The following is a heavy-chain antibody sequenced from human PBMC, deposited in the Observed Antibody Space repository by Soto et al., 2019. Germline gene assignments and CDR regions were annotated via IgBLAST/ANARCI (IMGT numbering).Heavy chain of an antibody. CDR2: FYYNEST. CDR1: GGYISTKSYS. Sequence: SATQSLTYSVSGGYISTKSYSWGWIRQPPGKGLEWIVTFYYNESTHYNPSLKSRVTISVDTSKNHFSLRLYSVTAADTALYFCARWNSWFGGSYVDYWGQGALVTVS. D-gene: IGHD1-26*01. V-gene: IGHV4-39*02. CDR3: ARWNSWFGGSYVDY. J-gene: IGHJ4*02.